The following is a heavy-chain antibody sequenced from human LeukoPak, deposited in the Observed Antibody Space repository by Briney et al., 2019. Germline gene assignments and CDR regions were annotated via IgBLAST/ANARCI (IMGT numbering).Heavy chain of an antibody. CDR1: GGSFSDYY. V-gene: IGHV4-34*01. Sequence: SETLSLTCAVYGGSFSDYYWSWIRQPPGKGLEWIGEINHSGSTNYNPSLKSRVTISVDTSKNQFSLKLSSVTAADTAVYYCARLRVTGAYGSGSYLGLRRPAELDYWGQGTLVTVSS. J-gene: IGHJ4*02. CDR2: INHSGST. D-gene: IGHD3-10*01. CDR3: ARLRVTGAYGSGSYLGLRRPAELDY.